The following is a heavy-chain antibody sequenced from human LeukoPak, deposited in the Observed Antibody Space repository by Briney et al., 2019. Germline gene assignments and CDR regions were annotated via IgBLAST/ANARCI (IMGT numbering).Heavy chain of an antibody. D-gene: IGHD3-3*02. V-gene: IGHV4-4*07. Sequence: SETLSLTCTVSGGSISSYYWSWIRQPAGKGLEWIGRIYTSGSTNYNPSLKSRVTMSVDTSKNQFSLKLSSVTAADTAVYYCARDSTLDPHLADDYWGQGTLVTVSS. CDR3: ARDSTLDPHLADDY. CDR2: IYTSGST. J-gene: IGHJ4*02. CDR1: GGSISSYY.